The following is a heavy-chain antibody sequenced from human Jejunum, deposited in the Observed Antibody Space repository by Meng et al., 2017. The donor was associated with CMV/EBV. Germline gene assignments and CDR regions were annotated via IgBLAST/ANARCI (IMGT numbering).Heavy chain of an antibody. CDR2: KKRKREGGKR. CDR3: TTGGYDVWSSFYTGYYFDY. V-gene: IGHV3-15*07. Sequence: MNRVRKATGKGREWVGRKKRKREGGKREKAEKVKGRKTKKREESKNTLYLQMNGLETEDTAVYYCTTGGYDVWSSFYTGYYFDYWGQGTPVTVSS. D-gene: IGHD3-3*01. J-gene: IGHJ4*02.